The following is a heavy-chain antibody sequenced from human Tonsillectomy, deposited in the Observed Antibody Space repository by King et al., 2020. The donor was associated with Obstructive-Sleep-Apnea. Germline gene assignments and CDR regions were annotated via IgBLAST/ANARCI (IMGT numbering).Heavy chain of an antibody. CDR3: ARDHEMIVVDLSWGDY. D-gene: IGHD3-22*01. V-gene: IGHV3-30*04. Sequence: VQLVESGGGVVQPGRSLRLSCAASGFTFSYYAMHWVRQAPGKGLEWVAIISYDGNNKYYADSVKGRFTISRDNSKNTLYLQMNSLRAEDTAVYYCARDHEMIVVDLSWGDYWGQGTLVTVAA. CDR1: GFTFSYYA. CDR2: ISYDGNNK. J-gene: IGHJ4*02.